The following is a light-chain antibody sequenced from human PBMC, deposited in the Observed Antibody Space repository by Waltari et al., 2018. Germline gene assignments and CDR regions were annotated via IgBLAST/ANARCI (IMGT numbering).Light chain of an antibody. Sequence: SYVVTQPPSVSVAPGETATITCGGDNIGTSSVHWYQQKAGQAPFLVIFYDRYRPSGIPDRFSGSNSGNTATLTISRVEAGDEARYYCHVWHPHVDPGVFGTGTEVTVL. CDR2: YDR. J-gene: IGLJ1*01. CDR1: NIGTSS. V-gene: IGLV3-21*04. CDR3: HVWHPHVDPGV.